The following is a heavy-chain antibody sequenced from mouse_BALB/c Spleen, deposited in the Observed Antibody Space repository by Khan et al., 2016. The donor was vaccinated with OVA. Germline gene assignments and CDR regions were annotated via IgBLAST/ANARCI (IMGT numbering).Heavy chain of an antibody. D-gene: IGHD2-13*01. CDR2: IYPGTGSI. V-gene: IGHV1S132*01. J-gene: IGHJ3*01. CDR1: GYIFTSYW. CDR3: ARGCVFGDYFDY. Sequence: VQLQESGGDLVRPGASVKLSCKTSGYIFTSYWIYWVKQWSGQGLEWIARIYPGTGSIYYNENFKDKATLTADISSSTAYMQLGSLKSEDSAAFICARGCVFGDYFDYWGQGTLVTVSA.